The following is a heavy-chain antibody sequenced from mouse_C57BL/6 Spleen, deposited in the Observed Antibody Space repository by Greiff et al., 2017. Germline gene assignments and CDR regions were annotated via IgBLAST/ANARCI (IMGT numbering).Heavy chain of an antibody. J-gene: IGHJ3*01. CDR1: GYTFTDYY. D-gene: IGHD1-1*01. CDR3: AREDYYGSWFAY. V-gene: IGHV1-76*01. CDR2: IYPGSGNT. Sequence: QVHVKQSGAELVRPGASVKLSCKASGYTFTDYYINWVKQRPGQGLEWIARIYPGSGNTYYNEKFKGKATLTAEKSSSTAYMQLSSLTSEDSAVYFCAREDYYGSWFAYWGQGTLVTVSA.